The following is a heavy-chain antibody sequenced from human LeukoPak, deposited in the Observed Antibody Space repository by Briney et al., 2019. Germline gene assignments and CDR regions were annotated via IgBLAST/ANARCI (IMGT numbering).Heavy chain of an antibody. CDR1: GGTFSSYA. CDR2: IIPIFGTA. D-gene: IGHD6-13*01. CDR3: ARGAPVGAAAATTAEYYFDY. J-gene: IGHJ4*02. Sequence: ASVKVSCKASGGTFSSYAISWVRQAPGQGLEWMGGIIPIFGTANYAQQFQGRVTITTEESTSTAYMALSSLSSEDTAVYYWARGAPVGAAAATTAEYYFDYWGQGTLVTVAS. V-gene: IGHV1-69*05.